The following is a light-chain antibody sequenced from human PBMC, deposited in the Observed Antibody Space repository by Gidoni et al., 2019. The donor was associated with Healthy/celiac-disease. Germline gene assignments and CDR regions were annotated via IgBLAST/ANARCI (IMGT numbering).Light chain of an antibody. CDR2: AAS. CDR3: QQSYSTPRT. CDR1: QSISSY. J-gene: IGKJ1*01. Sequence: DTQTTQSPSSLSASAVDSVTITCRASQSISSYLNWYQQKPGTAPKPLNYAASSLQSGVPSRFSGSGCGTDFTLTSSRLQHEDFATYYCQQSYSTPRTFGQGTKVEIK. V-gene: IGKV1-39*01.